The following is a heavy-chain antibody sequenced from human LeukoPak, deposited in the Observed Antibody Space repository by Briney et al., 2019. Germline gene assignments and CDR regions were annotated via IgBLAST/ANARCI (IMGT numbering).Heavy chain of an antibody. V-gene: IGHV3-30*02. Sequence: GGSLRLSCAASGFTFSSYGMHWVRQAPGKGLEWVAFIRYDGSKKYYADSVKGRFTISRDNSKNTLYLQMNNLRAEDTAVYYCALTPDYYGSGSFDYWGQGILVTVSS. CDR3: ALTPDYYGSGSFDY. CDR2: IRYDGSKK. D-gene: IGHD3-10*01. CDR1: GFTFSSYG. J-gene: IGHJ4*02.